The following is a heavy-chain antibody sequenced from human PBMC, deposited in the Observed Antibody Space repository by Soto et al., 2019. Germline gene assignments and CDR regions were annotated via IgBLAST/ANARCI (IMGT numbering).Heavy chain of an antibody. V-gene: IGHV4-59*01. J-gene: IGHJ4*02. CDR2: IYYSGST. CDR1: GGSISSYY. Sequence: PSETLSLTCTVSGGSISSYYWSWIRQPPGKGLEWIGCIYYSGSTNYNPSLKSRVTISVDTSKNQFSLKLSSVTAADTAVYYCARDINYGSFDYWGQGTLVTVSS. D-gene: IGHD4-17*01. CDR3: ARDINYGSFDY.